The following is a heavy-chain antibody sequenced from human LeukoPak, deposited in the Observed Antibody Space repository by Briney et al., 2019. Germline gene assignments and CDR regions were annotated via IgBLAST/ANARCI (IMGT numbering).Heavy chain of an antibody. CDR3: ACRKMGATIFFDS. J-gene: IGHJ4*02. D-gene: IGHD1-26*01. CDR2: TFYTGGT. Sequence: PSETLSLTCSVSVGSISSGGYYWSWIRQHPGKGLEWIGYTFYTGGTYYNPSLESRVSFSVDTSKNQFSLKLSSVTAADTAVYYCACRKMGATIFFDSWGQGILVTVSS. CDR1: VGSISSGGYY. V-gene: IGHV4-31*03.